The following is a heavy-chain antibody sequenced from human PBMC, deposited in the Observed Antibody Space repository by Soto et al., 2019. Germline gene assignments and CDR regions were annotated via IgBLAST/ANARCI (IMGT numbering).Heavy chain of an antibody. D-gene: IGHD4-17*01. Sequence: GGSLRLSCAASGFTFNIYALHWVRQAPGKCLEWVAVISFDGTKKYYSDSVKGRFTISRDNLKNTLYLQMNNLRVEDAALYFCAREDDYGYRYINYGLDVWGQGXTVTVS. V-gene: IGHV3-30-3*01. CDR2: ISFDGTKK. J-gene: IGHJ6*02. CDR3: AREDDYGYRYINYGLDV. CDR1: GFTFNIYA.